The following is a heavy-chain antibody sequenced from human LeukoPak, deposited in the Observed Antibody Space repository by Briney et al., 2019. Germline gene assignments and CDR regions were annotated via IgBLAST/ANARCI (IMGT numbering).Heavy chain of an antibody. V-gene: IGHV4-59*08. CDR1: GDSMTSYY. J-gene: IGHJ3*02. D-gene: IGHD2-2*01. Sequence: SETLSLTCTVSGDSMTSYYWSWIRQPPGKGLEWVGNIYYSGTSNYNPSLRSRVTISEDTSKNQFSLELNSVTVADTAVYYCARHDQVSTSSPKFNDAFDIWGQGTMVTVSS. CDR3: ARHDQVSTSSPKFNDAFDI. CDR2: IYYSGTS.